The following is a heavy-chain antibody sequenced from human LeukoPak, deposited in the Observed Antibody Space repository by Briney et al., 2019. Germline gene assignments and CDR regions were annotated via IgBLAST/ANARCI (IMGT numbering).Heavy chain of an antibody. CDR2: ISGNGGST. CDR3: AKGLSVASSFFDY. Sequence: GGSLRLSCAASGFTFSSYAMSWVRQAPGKGLEWVSDISGNGGSTYYADSVKGRFTISRDNSKNTLYLQMNSLRAEDTAVYYCAKGLSVASSFFDYWGQGTLVTVSS. D-gene: IGHD2-15*01. J-gene: IGHJ4*02. CDR1: GFTFSSYA. V-gene: IGHV3-23*01.